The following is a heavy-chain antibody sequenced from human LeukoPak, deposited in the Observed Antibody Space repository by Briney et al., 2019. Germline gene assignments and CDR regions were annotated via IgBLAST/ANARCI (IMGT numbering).Heavy chain of an antibody. V-gene: IGHV1-2*02. D-gene: IGHD6-19*01. CDR1: GYTFTDYY. CDR2: ITPNSGGT. J-gene: IGHJ4*02. Sequence: ASVKVSCKASGYTFTDYYMNWVRQAPGQGLEWMGWITPNSGGTKYAQKFQGRVTMTRDTSITTAYMELSRLRSDDTAMYYCARVGAMAGTGWGDFDYWGQGTLVTVSS. CDR3: ARVGAMAGTGWGDFDY.